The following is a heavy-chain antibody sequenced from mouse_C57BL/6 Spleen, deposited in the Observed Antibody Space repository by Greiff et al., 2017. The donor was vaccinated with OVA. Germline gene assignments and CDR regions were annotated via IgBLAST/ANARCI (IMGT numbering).Heavy chain of an antibody. J-gene: IGHJ1*03. CDR1: GYSIPSDY. CDR2: ISYSGST. Sequence: EVKVVESGPGLAKPSQTLSLTCSVTGYSIPSDYWNWIRKFPGNKLEYMGYISYSGSTYYNPSLKSRISLTRDTSKNQYYLQLDSVTTENTDTYDSARSDCAGSSYWDIDDWGTGTTVTVSS. D-gene: IGHD1-1*01. CDR3: ARSDCAGSSYWDIDD. V-gene: IGHV3-8*01.